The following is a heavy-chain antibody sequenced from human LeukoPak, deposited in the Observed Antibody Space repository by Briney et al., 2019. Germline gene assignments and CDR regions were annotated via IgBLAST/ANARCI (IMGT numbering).Heavy chain of an antibody. CDR1: GFTFSDYY. J-gene: IGHJ6*03. Sequence: PGGSLRLSCAASGFTFSDYYMSWIRQAPGKGLEWVSYISSSSSTIYYADSVKGRFTISRDNAKNSLYLQMNSLRAEDTAVYYCARDQPSYCSSTSCPMHYYYMDVWGEGTTVTVSS. CDR2: ISSSSSTI. CDR3: ARDQPSYCSSTSCPMHYYYMDV. V-gene: IGHV3-11*04. D-gene: IGHD2-2*01.